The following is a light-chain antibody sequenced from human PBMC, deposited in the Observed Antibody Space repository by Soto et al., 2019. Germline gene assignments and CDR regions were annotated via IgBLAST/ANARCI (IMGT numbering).Light chain of an antibody. CDR2: DAS. Sequence: DIQMPQSHSTMSATAGARLAITGRASQSISSWLAWYQHNPGKAPKLLIYDASNLDSGVPSRFSGSGSGTEFSLTISNLQPEDCATYYCQQYENYWTFGQGTKVDNK. V-gene: IGKV1-5*01. J-gene: IGKJ1*01. CDR3: QQYENYWT. CDR1: QSISSW.